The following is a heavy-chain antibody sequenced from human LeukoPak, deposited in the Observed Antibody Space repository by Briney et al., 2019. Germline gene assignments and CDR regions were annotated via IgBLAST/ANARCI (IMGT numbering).Heavy chain of an antibody. CDR3: ARDAFNGDYVGYYDP. Sequence: GGSLRLSCAASGFTFSSYEMDWVRQAPGKGLEWVSYISSSGSTIYYADSVKGRFTISRDNAKNSVYLQMNSLRAEDTAVYHCARDAFNGDYVGYYDPWGQGTLVTVSS. CDR1: GFTFSSYE. J-gene: IGHJ5*02. V-gene: IGHV3-48*03. CDR2: ISSSGSTI. D-gene: IGHD4-17*01.